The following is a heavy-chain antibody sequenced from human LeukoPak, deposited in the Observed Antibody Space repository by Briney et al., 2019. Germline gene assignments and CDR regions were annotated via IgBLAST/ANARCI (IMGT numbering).Heavy chain of an antibody. D-gene: IGHD1-26*01. CDR2: IWYDGSNK. CDR1: GFTFSSYA. V-gene: IGHV3-33*08. CDR3: ARVIRVGATKGAYIDY. Sequence: GGSLRLSCAASGFTFSSYAMHWVRQAPGKGLEWVAVIWYDGSNKYYADSVKGRFTTSRDNSKNTLYLQMNSLRAEDTAVHYCARVIRVGATKGAYIDYWGQGTLVTVSS. J-gene: IGHJ4*02.